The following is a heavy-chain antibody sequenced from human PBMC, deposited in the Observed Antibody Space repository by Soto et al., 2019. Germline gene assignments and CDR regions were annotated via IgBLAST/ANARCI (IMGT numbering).Heavy chain of an antibody. D-gene: IGHD3-3*01. Sequence: QLQLQESGPGLVKPSETLSLTCTVSGGSISSSSYYWGWIRQPPGKGLEWIGSIYYSGSTYYNPSCKGRVTISVDTSKNQFSQKPSSVTAADTAVYYCARQSVFEVVIIPQYYYYGMDVWGQGTTVTVSS. J-gene: IGHJ6*02. V-gene: IGHV4-39*01. CDR3: ARQSVFEVVIIPQYYYYGMDV. CDR2: IYYSGST. CDR1: GGSISSSSYY.